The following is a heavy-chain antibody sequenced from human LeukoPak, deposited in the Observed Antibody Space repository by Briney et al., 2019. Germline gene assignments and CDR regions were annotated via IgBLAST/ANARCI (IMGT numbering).Heavy chain of an antibody. CDR2: IHYSGST. CDR1: GGSISNSGYY. CDR3: ARDLLAGPGTFDY. V-gene: IGHV4-39*07. D-gene: IGHD1-1*01. J-gene: IGHJ4*02. Sequence: SETLSLTCTVSGGSISNSGYYWGWIRQPPGKGLEWIGSIHYSGSTYDNPSLKSRATISVDTSKNQFSLKLTSVTAADTAVYYCARDLLAGPGTFDYWGQGTLVTVSS.